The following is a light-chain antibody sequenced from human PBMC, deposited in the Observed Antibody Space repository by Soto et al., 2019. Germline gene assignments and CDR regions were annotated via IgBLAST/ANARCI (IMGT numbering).Light chain of an antibody. V-gene: IGKV3-20*01. CDR2: GAS. CDR1: QSVSNY. Sequence: VLTQSPANLSLSPGERATLSCMASQSVSNYLAWYQQKPGQAPRLLIYGASSRATGIPDRFSGSGSGTDFTLTISRLDPEDFAVYYCQQYGRSSLTFGPVTKVDI. CDR3: QQYGRSSLT. J-gene: IGKJ3*01.